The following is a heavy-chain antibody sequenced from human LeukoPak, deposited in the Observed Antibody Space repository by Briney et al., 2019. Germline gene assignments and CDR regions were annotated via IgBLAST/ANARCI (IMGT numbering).Heavy chain of an antibody. CDR1: GYTFTSYY. V-gene: IGHV1-46*01. Sequence: EASVKVPCKASGYTFTSYYMHWVRQAPGQGLEWMGIIDPSDGSTSCAQKFQGRVTMTRDRSTSTVYMELSSLRSEDTAVYYCARSKKKFDYWGQGTLVTVSS. CDR3: ARSKKKFDY. CDR2: IDPSDGST. J-gene: IGHJ4*02.